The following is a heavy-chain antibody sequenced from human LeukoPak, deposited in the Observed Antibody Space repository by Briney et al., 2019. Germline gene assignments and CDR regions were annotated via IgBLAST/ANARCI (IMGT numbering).Heavy chain of an antibody. CDR1: GFTFSSYS. CDR2: ISSSSSYI. V-gene: IGHV3-21*01. D-gene: IGHD3-22*01. J-gene: IGHJ3*02. Sequence: GGSLRLSCAASGFTFSSYSMNWVRQAPGKGLEWVSSISSSSSYIYYADSVKGRFTISRDNAKNSLYLQMNSLRAEDTAVYYCAREWKYDSSGDAFDIWGQGTMVTVSS. CDR3: AREWKYDSSGDAFDI.